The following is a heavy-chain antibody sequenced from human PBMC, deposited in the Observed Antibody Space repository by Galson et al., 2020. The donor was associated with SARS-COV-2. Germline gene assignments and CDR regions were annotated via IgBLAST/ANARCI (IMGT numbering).Heavy chain of an antibody. J-gene: IGHJ4*02. V-gene: IGHV3-23*01. CDR3: AKDRDYYGSGISPFDY. CDR2: ISHSGYTT. D-gene: IGHD3-10*01. CDR1: GFTFSSYG. Sequence: GGSLRLSCAASGFTFSSYGMHWLRQAPGKGLEWVSVISHSGYTTYYADSVKGRFTISRDNSQNVLYLQMNSLRAEDTAVYYCAKDRDYYGSGISPFDYWGQGTLVTVSS.